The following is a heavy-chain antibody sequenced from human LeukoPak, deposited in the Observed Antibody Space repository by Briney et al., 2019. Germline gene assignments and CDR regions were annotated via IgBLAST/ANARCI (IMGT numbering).Heavy chain of an antibody. D-gene: IGHD5-18*01. CDR1: GGTFSSYA. V-gene: IGHV1-69*01. CDR3: ARDLGYSYGYGH. Sequence: ASVKVSCKASGGTFSSYAISWVRQAPGQGLEWMGGIIPIFGTANYAQKFQGRVTITADESTSTAYMELSSLRSEDTAVYYCARDLGYSYGYGHWGQGTLVTVSS. CDR2: IIPIFGTA. J-gene: IGHJ4*02.